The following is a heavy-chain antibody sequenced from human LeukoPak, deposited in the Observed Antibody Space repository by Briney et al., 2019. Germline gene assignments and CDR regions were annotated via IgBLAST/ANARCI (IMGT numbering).Heavy chain of an antibody. V-gene: IGHV3-21*01. Sequence: GGSLSLSFPVSGFTFSSLCMNWVRQAPGKGLEWVSSISSSSSYIYYADSVKGRFTISRDNAKNSLYLQMNSLRAEDTAVYYCASMISDIVATIDYWGQRTLVTVSS. CDR2: ISSSSSYI. CDR1: GFTFSSLC. D-gene: IGHD5-12*01. CDR3: ASMISDIVATIDY. J-gene: IGHJ4*02.